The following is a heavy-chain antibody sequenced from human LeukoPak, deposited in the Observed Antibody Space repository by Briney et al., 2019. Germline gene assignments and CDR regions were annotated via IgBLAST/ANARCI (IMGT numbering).Heavy chain of an antibody. CDR1: GYXFINYW. Sequence: GESLKISCNGSGYXFINYWICWVRQMPGKGLEWMGIIYPSDSDPRYSPSFRGQVTISADKSISTAYLQWSSLKASDTAMYYCASHDYGDYGTFKYWGQGTLVTVSS. D-gene: IGHD4-17*01. CDR3: ASHDYGDYGTFKY. CDR2: IYPSDSDP. J-gene: IGHJ4*02. V-gene: IGHV5-51*01.